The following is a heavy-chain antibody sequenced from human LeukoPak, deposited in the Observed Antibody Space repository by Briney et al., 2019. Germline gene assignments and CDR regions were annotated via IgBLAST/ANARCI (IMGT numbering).Heavy chain of an antibody. J-gene: IGHJ4*02. CDR2: INPNSGGT. V-gene: IGHV1-2*06. D-gene: IGHD5-18*01. CDR3: ARGPPAYSYVEGDY. CDR1: GYTFTGHY. Sequence: ASVKVSCKASGYTFTGHYMHWVRQAPGQGLEWMGRINPNSGGTNYAQKFQGRVTMTRDTSISTVYMELSRLSSDDTAVYCCARGPPAYSYVEGDYWGQGTLVTVSS.